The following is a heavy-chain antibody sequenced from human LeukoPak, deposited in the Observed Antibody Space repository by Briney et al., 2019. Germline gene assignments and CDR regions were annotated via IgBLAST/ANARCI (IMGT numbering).Heavy chain of an antibody. CDR2: LYWDDDK. J-gene: IGHJ4*02. CDR3: AHDLYFDDSGSHYGFDY. Sequence: SGPTLVKPTQTLTLTCTFSGFSLTTRGVGVGWIRQPPGKALEWLALLYWDDDKRYSPSLKSRLTVTKDTSKNQVVLTMTNMAPVDTARYFCAHDLYFDDSGSHYGFDYWGQGTLVTVSS. D-gene: IGHD3-10*01. CDR1: GFSLTTRGVG. V-gene: IGHV2-5*02.